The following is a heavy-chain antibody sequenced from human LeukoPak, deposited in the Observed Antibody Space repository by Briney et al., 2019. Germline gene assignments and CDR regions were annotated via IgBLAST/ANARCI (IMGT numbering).Heavy chain of an antibody. CDR2: IYSGGST. CDR1: GFTVSTNY. D-gene: IGHD7-27*01. V-gene: IGHV3-53*01. Sequence: PGGSLRLSCAASGFTVSTNYMSWVRQAPGKGLEWVSVIYSGGSTYYADSVKGRFTISRDNSKNTLYLQMNSLRAEDTAVYYCARDPKIYGELGGAFDIWGQGTMVTVSS. CDR3: ARDPKIYGELGGAFDI. J-gene: IGHJ3*02.